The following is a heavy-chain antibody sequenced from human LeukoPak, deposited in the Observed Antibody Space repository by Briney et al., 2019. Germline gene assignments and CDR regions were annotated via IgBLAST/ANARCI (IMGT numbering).Heavy chain of an antibody. CDR2: IYSGGST. J-gene: IGHJ3*02. V-gene: IGHV3-53*01. Sequence: GGSLRLSCAASGLTVSKNYMSWVRQAPGKGLESVSVIYSGGSTYYADSVKGRFTISRDNSKNTLYLQMNSLRAEDTAVYYCAKDRGWELPPSAFDIWGQGTMVTVSS. D-gene: IGHD1-26*01. CDR3: AKDRGWELPPSAFDI. CDR1: GLTVSKNY.